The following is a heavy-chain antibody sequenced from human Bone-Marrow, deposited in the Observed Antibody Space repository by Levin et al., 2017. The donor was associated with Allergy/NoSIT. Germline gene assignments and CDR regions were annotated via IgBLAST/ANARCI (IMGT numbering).Heavy chain of an antibody. D-gene: IGHD5-18*01. CDR2: VSSSGNVV. Sequence: GESLKISCAASGFDFSDYYMTWIRQAPGMGLEWLSYVSSSGNVVDYADSVKGRFTISRDNAENSVYLQMNSLTAEDTALYYCARSLVHGYYYFDFWGRGALVTVSS. CDR1: GFDFSDYY. V-gene: IGHV3-11*01. J-gene: IGHJ4*02. CDR3: ARSLVHGYYYFDF.